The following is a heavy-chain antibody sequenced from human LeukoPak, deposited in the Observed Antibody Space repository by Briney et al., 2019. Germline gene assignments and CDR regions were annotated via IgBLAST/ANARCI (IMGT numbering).Heavy chain of an antibody. J-gene: IGHJ4*02. V-gene: IGHV3-53*01. CDR3: ARGFRDSSGWYYFDY. D-gene: IGHD6-19*01. Sequence: PGGSLRLSCAASGFTVSINYMSWVRQAPGKGLGWVSVIYSGGQTYYADSVKGRFPISRDNSKNTLYLQMNSLRAEDTAVYYCARGFRDSSGWYYFDYWGQGTLVTVSS. CDR1: GFTVSINY. CDR2: IYSGGQT.